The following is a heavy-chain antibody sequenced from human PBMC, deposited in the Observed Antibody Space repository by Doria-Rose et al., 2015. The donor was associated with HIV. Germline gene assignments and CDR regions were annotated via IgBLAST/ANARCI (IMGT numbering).Heavy chain of an antibody. D-gene: IGHD1-26*01. CDR1: GDSISDYY. CDR2: IFYNGNT. CDR3: AGTKTHSGSYYLDS. J-gene: IGHJ5*01. Sequence: QVQLQESGPGLVKPSETLPLTCTLSGDSISDYYWGWIRQPPGKGLQWIGYIFYNGNTNYNPSLKSRLTISLDTSKKQFSLILTSVTAADTAVYYCAGTKTHSGSYYLDSWGQGTLVTVSS. V-gene: IGHV4-59*08.